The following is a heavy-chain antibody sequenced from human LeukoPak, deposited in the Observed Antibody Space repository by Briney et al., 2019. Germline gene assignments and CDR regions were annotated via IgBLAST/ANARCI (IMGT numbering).Heavy chain of an antibody. CDR2: IKQDGSKK. CDR1: GFPFSSYW. D-gene: IGHD3-22*01. J-gene: IGHJ4*02. Sequence: GGSLRLSCVASGFPFSSYWMTWVRQAPGKGLEWVANIKQDGSKKSYVDSVKGRFTISRDNAKNSLYLQTNSLRAEDTAVYYCASTLPSDSSGYYYVGYFDYWGQGTLVTVSS. CDR3: ASTLPSDSSGYYYVGYFDY. V-gene: IGHV3-7*01.